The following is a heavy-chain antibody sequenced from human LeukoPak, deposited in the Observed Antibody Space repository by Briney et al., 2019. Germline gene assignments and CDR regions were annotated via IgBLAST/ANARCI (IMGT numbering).Heavy chain of an antibody. D-gene: IGHD6-13*01. J-gene: IGHJ4*02. CDR1: GFTFSSYV. V-gene: IGHV3-30*04. CDR2: ISYDGSNE. CDR3: ARGRGGYSSSWLDY. Sequence: GGSLRLSCAASGFTFSSYVMHWVRQAPGKGLEWVAIISYDGSNEYYADSVKGRFTISRDNSKNTLYLQMNSLRAEDTAVYYCARGRGGYSSSWLDYWGQGTLVTVSS.